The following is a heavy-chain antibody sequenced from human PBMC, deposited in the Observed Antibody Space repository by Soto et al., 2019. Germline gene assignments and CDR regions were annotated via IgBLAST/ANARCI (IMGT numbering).Heavy chain of an antibody. D-gene: IGHD4-17*01. V-gene: IGHV3-23*01. CDR3: AKDTGGDYSCFDY. CDR2: ISGSGGST. J-gene: IGHJ4*02. CDR1: GFTFSSYA. Sequence: LRLSCAASGFTFSSYAMSWVRQAPGKGLEWVSAISGSGGSTYYADSVKGRFTISRDNSKNTLYLQMNSLRAEDTAVYYCAKDTGGDYSCFDYWGQGTLVTVSS.